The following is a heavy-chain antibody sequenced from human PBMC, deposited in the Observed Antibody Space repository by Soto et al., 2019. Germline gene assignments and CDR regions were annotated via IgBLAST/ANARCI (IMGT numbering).Heavy chain of an antibody. D-gene: IGHD3-22*01. V-gene: IGHV5-51*01. CDR2: IYPGDSDT. J-gene: IGHJ6*02. CDR3: AGTGGGHYYDSSGPAPRGMDV. Sequence: GESLKISCKGSGYSFTSYWIGWVRQMPGKGLEWMGIIYPGDSDTRYSPSFQGQVTISADKSISTAYLQWSSLKASATAMYYCAGTGGGHYYDSSGPAPRGMDVWGQGTTVTVSS. CDR1: GYSFTSYW.